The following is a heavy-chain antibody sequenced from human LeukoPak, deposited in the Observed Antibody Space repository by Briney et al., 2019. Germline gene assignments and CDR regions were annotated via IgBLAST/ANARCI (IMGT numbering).Heavy chain of an antibody. CDR1: GGSISSDGVY. Sequence: PSQTLSLTCTVSGGSISSDGVYWSWIPQHPGKGLEWIGYIYYSGRTYYNPSLKSRITISVDTSKNQFSLKLSSVTAADTAVYYCARRPRSYSSSWIDYWGQGTLVTVSS. CDR3: ARRPRSYSSSWIDY. CDR2: IYYSGRT. D-gene: IGHD6-13*01. J-gene: IGHJ4*02. V-gene: IGHV4-31*03.